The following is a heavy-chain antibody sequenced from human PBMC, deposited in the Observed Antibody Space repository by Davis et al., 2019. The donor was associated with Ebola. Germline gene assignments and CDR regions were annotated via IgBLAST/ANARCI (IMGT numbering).Heavy chain of an antibody. CDR2: IKHDGSEK. Sequence: GESLKISCAASRLTFSSYAMSWVRQAPGKGLEWVANIKHDGSEKYYVDSVKGRFTVSRDNAKNSLYLQMNSLRAEDTAVYYCAREGSTVTTYDNWGQGTLVTVSS. CDR1: RLTFSSYA. D-gene: IGHD4-17*01. V-gene: IGHV3-7*01. J-gene: IGHJ4*02. CDR3: AREGSTVTTYDN.